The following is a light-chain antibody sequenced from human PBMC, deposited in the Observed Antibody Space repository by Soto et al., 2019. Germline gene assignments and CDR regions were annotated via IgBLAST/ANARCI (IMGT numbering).Light chain of an antibody. CDR2: DAS. V-gene: IGKV1-13*02. J-gene: IGKJ3*01. CDR3: QQFNSYPRT. Sequence: AIQLTKSPSSLSASVGDRVTITCRASQGISSALAWYQQKPGQAPKLLIYDASSLESGVPPRFSGSGSGTDFTLTISSLQPEDFATYYCQQFNSYPRTFGPGTKVDIK. CDR1: QGISSA.